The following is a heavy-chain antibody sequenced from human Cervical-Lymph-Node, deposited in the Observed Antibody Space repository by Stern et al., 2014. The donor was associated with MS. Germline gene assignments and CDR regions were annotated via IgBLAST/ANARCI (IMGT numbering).Heavy chain of an antibody. CDR2: IFPVFGTP. J-gene: IGHJ5*02. Sequence: QVQLVESGAEVTKPGSSVKGSCKASGGTFSKFPSSWVRQAPGQGLEWMGGIFPVFGTPTYAQEFRGRVTIPADVSTSTVYMELSSLRSDDTAVYYCALSSETSDRWYSLGYDLWGQGTLVTVSS. CDR1: GGTFSKFP. V-gene: IGHV1-69*01. D-gene: IGHD6-13*01. CDR3: ALSSETSDRWYSLGYDL.